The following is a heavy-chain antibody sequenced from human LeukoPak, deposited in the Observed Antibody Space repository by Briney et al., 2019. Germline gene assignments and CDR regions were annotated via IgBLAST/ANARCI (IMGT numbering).Heavy chain of an antibody. V-gene: IGHV4-61*02. J-gene: IGHJ6*03. D-gene: IGHD3-10*01. CDR3: ARDFGLNYYYYYMDV. Sequence: SQTLSLTCTVSGGSISSGSYYWSWIRQPAGKGLEWIGRIYTSGSTNYNPSLKSRVTISVDTSKNQFSLKLSSVTAADTAVYYCARDFGLNYYYYYMDVWGKGTRVTVSS. CDR2: IYTSGST. CDR1: GGSISSGSYY.